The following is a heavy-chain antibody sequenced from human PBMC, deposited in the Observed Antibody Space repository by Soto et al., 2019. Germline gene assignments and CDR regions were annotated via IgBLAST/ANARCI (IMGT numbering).Heavy chain of an antibody. CDR2: IIPILGIA. CDR3: ARDLNSPYCCSTSCRRNWFDP. CDR1: GGTFSSYT. J-gene: IGHJ5*02. D-gene: IGHD2-2*01. V-gene: IGHV1-69*08. Sequence: QVQLVQSGAEVKKPGSSVKVSCKASGGTFSSYTISWVRQAPGQGLECLGRIIPILGIANHAQKLQGRVTITADKSTSTAYMELSSLRSEDTAVYYCARDLNSPYCCSTSCRRNWFDPWGQGTLVTVSS.